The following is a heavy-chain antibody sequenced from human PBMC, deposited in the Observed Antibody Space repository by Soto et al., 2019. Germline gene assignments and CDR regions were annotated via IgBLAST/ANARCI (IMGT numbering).Heavy chain of an antibody. CDR2: ISSSSSYI. Sequence: EVQLVESGGGLVKPGGSLRLSCAASGFTFSSYSMNWVRQAPGKGLEWVSSISSSSSYIYYADSVKGRFTISRDNAKNSLYLQMNSLRAEDTAVYYCARVREGDYGSGVDYWGQGTLVTVSS. J-gene: IGHJ4*02. CDR1: GFTFSSYS. D-gene: IGHD3-10*01. V-gene: IGHV3-21*01. CDR3: ARVREGDYGSGVDY.